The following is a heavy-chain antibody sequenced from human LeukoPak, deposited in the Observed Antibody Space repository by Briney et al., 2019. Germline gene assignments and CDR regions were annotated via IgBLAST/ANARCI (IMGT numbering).Heavy chain of an antibody. V-gene: IGHV3-23*01. Sequence: GSLRLSCAASGFTFNYAWMSWVRQVPGKGLEWVSAISGSGGSTYYADSVKGRLTISRDNSKNTLYLQMNSLRAEDTAVYYCAKGFGVVIMAGEDYWGQGTLVTVSS. J-gene: IGHJ4*02. CDR1: GFTFNYAW. CDR3: AKGFGVVIMAGEDY. CDR2: ISGSGGST. D-gene: IGHD3-3*01.